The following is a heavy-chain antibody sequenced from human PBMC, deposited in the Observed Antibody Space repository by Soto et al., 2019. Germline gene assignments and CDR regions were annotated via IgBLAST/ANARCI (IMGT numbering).Heavy chain of an antibody. J-gene: IGHJ3*02. CDR2: IYYSGST. CDR1: GGSISISSYY. CDR3: ASDTKDTAMVNGAFDI. D-gene: IGHD5-18*01. V-gene: IGHV4-39*01. Sequence: QLQLQESGPGLVKPSETLSLTCTVSGGSISISSYYWGWIRQPPGKGLEWIGSIYYSGSTYYNPSLKSRVTISVDTSKNQFSLKLSSVTAADTAVYYCASDTKDTAMVNGAFDIWGQGTMVTVSS.